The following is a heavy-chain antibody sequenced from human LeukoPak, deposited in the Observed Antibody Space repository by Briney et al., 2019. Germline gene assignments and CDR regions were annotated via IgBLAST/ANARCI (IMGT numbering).Heavy chain of an antibody. Sequence: SVKVSCKASGFTFTSSAVQWVRQARGQRLEWVGWIVVGSGNTNYAQKFQERVTITRDMSTSTAYMELSSLRSEDTAVYYCAADPLFNYYGSGSYPNPDYWGQGTLVTVSS. CDR2: IVVGSGNT. D-gene: IGHD3-10*01. CDR3: AADPLFNYYGSGSYPNPDY. V-gene: IGHV1-58*01. CDR1: GFTFTSSA. J-gene: IGHJ4*02.